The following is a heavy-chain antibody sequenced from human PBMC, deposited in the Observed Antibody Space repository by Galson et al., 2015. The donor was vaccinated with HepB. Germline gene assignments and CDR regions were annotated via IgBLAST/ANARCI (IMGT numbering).Heavy chain of an antibody. V-gene: IGHV4-59*08. D-gene: IGHD6-19*01. CDR2: IYYSGST. Sequence: ETLSLTCTVSGGSISSYYWSWIRQPPGKGLEWIGYIYYSGSTNYNPSLKSRVTISVDTSKNQFSLKLSSVTAADTAVYYCARQSLSGWLALWGQGTLVTVSS. CDR1: GGSISSYY. J-gene: IGHJ4*02. CDR3: ARQSLSGWLAL.